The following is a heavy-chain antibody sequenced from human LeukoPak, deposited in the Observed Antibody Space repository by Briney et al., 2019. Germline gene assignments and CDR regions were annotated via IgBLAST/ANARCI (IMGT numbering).Heavy chain of an antibody. V-gene: IGHV3-30-3*01. CDR2: ISYDGSNK. Sequence: GGSLRLSCAASGFTFSSYAMHWVRQAPGKGLEWVAVISYDGSNKYYADSVKGRFTIPRDNSKNTLYLQMNSLRAEDTAVYYCARGSHTPNYYYGMDVWGQGTTITVSS. CDR1: GFTFSSYA. J-gene: IGHJ6*02. CDR3: ARGSHTPNYYYGMDV.